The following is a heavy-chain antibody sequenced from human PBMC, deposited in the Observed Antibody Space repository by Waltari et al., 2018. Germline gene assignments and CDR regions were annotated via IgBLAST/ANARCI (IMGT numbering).Heavy chain of an antibody. CDR1: GGSISSYY. D-gene: IGHD3-16*01. CDR3: ARAVILKGSFGYYYYYMDV. Sequence: QVQLQESGPGLVKPSETLSLTCTVSGGSISSYYWSWIRQPAGTGLEWIGRIYTSGSTNYNPSLKSRVTMSVDTSKNQFSLKLSSVTAADTAVYYCARAVILKGSFGYYYYYMDVWGKGTTVTVSS. V-gene: IGHV4-4*07. CDR2: IYTSGST. J-gene: IGHJ6*03.